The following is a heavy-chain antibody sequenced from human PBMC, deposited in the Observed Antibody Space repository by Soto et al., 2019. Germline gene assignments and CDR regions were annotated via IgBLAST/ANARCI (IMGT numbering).Heavy chain of an antibody. CDR1: GGSISSGGYY. CDR2: IYYNGDT. J-gene: IGHJ4*02. CDR3: ARFQGENGDPPDFYAS. Sequence: TLSLTCTVSGGSISSGGYYWSWIRQHPGKGLEWIGYIYYNGDTYYNPSLKSRVSISIDTSKNQFSLRLTSVTAADTAVYYCARFQGENGDPPDFYASGGRGTLAPVSS. D-gene: IGHD3-3*01. V-gene: IGHV4-31*03.